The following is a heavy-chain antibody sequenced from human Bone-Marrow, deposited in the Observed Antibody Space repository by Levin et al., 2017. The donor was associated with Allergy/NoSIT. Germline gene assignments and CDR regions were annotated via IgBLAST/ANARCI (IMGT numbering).Heavy chain of an antibody. Sequence: EASVKVSCKASGYTFTGYYMHWVRQAPGQGLEWMGWINPNSGGTNYAQKFQGGVTMTRDTSISTAYMELSRLRSDDTAVYYCARATGYSSGWGEYFQHWGQGTLVTVSS. D-gene: IGHD6-19*01. CDR2: INPNSGGT. CDR1: GYTFTGYY. J-gene: IGHJ1*01. V-gene: IGHV1-2*02. CDR3: ARATGYSSGWGEYFQH.